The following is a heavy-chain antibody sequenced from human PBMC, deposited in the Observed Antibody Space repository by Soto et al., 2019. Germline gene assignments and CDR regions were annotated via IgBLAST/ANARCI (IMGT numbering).Heavy chain of an antibody. CDR3: ARRMVINAFDI. CDR2: IIPIFGTA. CDR1: GGTFSSYA. J-gene: IGHJ3*02. Sequence: VASVKVSCKASGGTFSSYAISWVRQAPGQGLEWMGGIIPIFGTANYAQKFQGRVTITADESTSTAYMELSSLRSEDTAVYYCARRMVINAFDIWGQGTMVTVSS. V-gene: IGHV1-69*13. D-gene: IGHD3-22*01.